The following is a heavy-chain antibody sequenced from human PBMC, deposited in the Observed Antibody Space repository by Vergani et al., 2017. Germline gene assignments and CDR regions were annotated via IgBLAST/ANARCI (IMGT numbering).Heavy chain of an antibody. Sequence: QVQLQESGPGLVKPSQTLSLTCTVSGGSISSGSYYWSWIRQPAWKGLEWIGRSYTSGSSHYNPSLKSRVTMSVDTSKNQCSLKLSSVTAADTALYYCARVVPAANDAFDIWGQGTMVTVSS. CDR1: GGSISSGSYY. D-gene: IGHD2-2*01. CDR3: ARVVPAANDAFDI. J-gene: IGHJ3*02. CDR2: SYTSGSS. V-gene: IGHV4-61*02.